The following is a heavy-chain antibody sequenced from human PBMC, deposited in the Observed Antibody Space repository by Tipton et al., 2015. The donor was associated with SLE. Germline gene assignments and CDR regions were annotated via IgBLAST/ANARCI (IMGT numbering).Heavy chain of an antibody. Sequence: LRLSCTVSGGSISSGGYYWTWIRQHPGKGLEWIGYIYYSGSTYYNPSLKSRVTLSVDTSKNQFSLKLSSVTAADTAVYYCASHLGAVLANWGQGTLVTVSS. CDR3: ASHLGAVLAN. V-gene: IGHV4-31*02. J-gene: IGHJ4*02. D-gene: IGHD6-19*01. CDR2: IYYSGST. CDR1: GGSISSGGYY.